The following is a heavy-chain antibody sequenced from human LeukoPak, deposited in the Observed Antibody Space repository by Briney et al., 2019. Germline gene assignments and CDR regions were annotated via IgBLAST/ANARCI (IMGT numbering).Heavy chain of an antibody. CDR1: GLTFSSYG. V-gene: IGHV3-30*02. CDR3: AKGHGWEPSYYYYYMDV. J-gene: IGHJ6*03. CDR2: TRYDGSNK. Sequence: GGSLRLSCAASGLTFSSYGMYWVRQAPGKGLEWVAFTRYDGSNKYYADSVKGRFTISRDNSKNTLYLKMNSLRAEETAVYYCAKGHGWEPSYYYYYMDVWGKGTTVTISS. D-gene: IGHD1-26*01.